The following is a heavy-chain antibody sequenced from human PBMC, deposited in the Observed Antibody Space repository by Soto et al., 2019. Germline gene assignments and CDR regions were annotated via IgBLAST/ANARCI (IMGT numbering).Heavy chain of an antibody. Sequence: QVQLVQSGAEVKKPGASVTVSCKTSGYTFSNYGINWVRQAPGQGLGWMGWISGYNGNTNYAQTVQGRVTMTTDTSTGTVYMELRSLISDDTAIYYCSRFIMVGGWFGLNYYHGMDIWGQGSTVTVSS. V-gene: IGHV1-18*01. D-gene: IGHD6-19*01. J-gene: IGHJ6*02. CDR2: ISGYNGNT. CDR3: SRFIMVGGWFGLNYYHGMDI. CDR1: GYTFSNYG.